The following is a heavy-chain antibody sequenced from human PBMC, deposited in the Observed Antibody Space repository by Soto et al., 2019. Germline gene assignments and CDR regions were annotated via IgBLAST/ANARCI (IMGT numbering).Heavy chain of an antibody. V-gene: IGHV4-30-4*01. CDR1: GGSISSGDYY. Sequence: SETLSLTCTVSGGSISSGDYYWSWIRQPPGKGLEWIGYIYYSGSTYYNPSLKSRVTISVDTSKNQFSLKLSSVTAADTAVYYCARALNQGYYDYVWVSYRYSPPAYWGQGTLVTVSS. J-gene: IGHJ4*02. CDR2: IYYSGST. CDR3: ARALNQGYYDYVWVSYRYSPPAY. D-gene: IGHD3-16*02.